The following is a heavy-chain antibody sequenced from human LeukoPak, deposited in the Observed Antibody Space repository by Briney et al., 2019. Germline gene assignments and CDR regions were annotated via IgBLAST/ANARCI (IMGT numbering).Heavy chain of an antibody. CDR2: INHSGST. V-gene: IGHV4-34*01. J-gene: IGHJ3*02. CDR3: AREVGGQVEYSSGWNDAFDI. D-gene: IGHD6-19*01. CDR1: GGSFSGYY. Sequence: SETLSLTCALYGGSFSGYYWSWIRQPPGKGLEWIGEINHSGSTNYNPSLKSRVTISVDTSKNQFSLKLSSVTAADTAVYYCAREVGGQVEYSSGWNDAFDIWAKGQWSPSLQ.